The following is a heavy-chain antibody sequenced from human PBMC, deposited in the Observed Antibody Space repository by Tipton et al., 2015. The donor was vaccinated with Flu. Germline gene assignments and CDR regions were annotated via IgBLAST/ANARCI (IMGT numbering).Heavy chain of an antibody. Sequence: QLVQSGGGLIRPGGSLRLSCAVSGFTVSTSYMSWVRQPPGKGLEWVSIVYDDGRTYYAVSVEGRFAISRDNSKNILYLQMNSLRADDTAVYFCARDEGGTYPDWGQGTLVTVSS. CDR2: VYDDGRT. CDR3: ARDEGGTYPD. J-gene: IGHJ4*02. CDR1: GFTVSTSY. D-gene: IGHD1-14*01. V-gene: IGHV3-53*01.